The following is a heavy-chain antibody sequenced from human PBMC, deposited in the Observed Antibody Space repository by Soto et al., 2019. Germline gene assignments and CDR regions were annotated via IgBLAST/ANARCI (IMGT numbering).Heavy chain of an antibody. D-gene: IGHD3-10*01. J-gene: IGHJ4*02. CDR3: XXXXXMVRGVIIMPYYFDY. CDR2: INHSGST. CDR1: GGSFSGYY. V-gene: IGHV4-34*01. Sequence: QVQLQQWGAGLLKPSETLSLTCAVYGGSFSGYYWSWIRQPPGKGLEWIGEINHSGSTNYNPSLKSRVTISVDTSKNQFSLXXXSVTXAXXXXXXXXXXXXMVRGVIIMPYYFDYWGQGTLVTVSS.